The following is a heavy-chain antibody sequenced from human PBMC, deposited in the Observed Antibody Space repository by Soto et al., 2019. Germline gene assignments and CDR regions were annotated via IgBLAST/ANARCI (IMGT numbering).Heavy chain of an antibody. J-gene: IGHJ4*02. Sequence: ASVKVSCKASGYTFTSYGISWVRQAPGQGLEWMGWISAYNGNTHSAQKLQGRVTMTTDTSTSTAYMELRSLRSDDTAVYYCAREPYSSGSYYNWVYWGQGTLVTVSS. CDR2: ISAYNGNT. CDR1: GYTFTSYG. D-gene: IGHD3-10*01. V-gene: IGHV1-18*01. CDR3: AREPYSSGSYYNWVY.